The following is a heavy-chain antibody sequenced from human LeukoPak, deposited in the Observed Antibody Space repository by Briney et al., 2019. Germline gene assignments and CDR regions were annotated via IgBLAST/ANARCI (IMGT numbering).Heavy chain of an antibody. J-gene: IGHJ4*02. CDR3: ARRVRYYFDY. CDR1: GFTVSSNY. CDR2: VYSGGST. D-gene: IGHD3-16*01. Sequence: PGGSLRLSCAASGFTVSSNYMSWVRQAPGKGLEWVSVVYSGGSTYYADSVKGRFTISRDSSKNTLYLQMNSLRAEDTAVYYCARRVRYYFDYWGQGTLVTVS. V-gene: IGHV3-66*02.